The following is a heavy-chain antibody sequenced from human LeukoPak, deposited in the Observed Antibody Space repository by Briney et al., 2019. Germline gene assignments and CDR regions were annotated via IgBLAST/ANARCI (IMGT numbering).Heavy chain of an antibody. V-gene: IGHV3-66*01. J-gene: IGHJ4*02. CDR1: GFTVSSNY. Sequence: GSLRLSCAASGFTVSSNYMSWVRQAPGKGLEWVSVIYSGGSTYYADSVKGRFTISRDNSKNTLYLQMNSLRAEDTAVYYCAKDYYTSGSYYNPFFDYWGQGTLVTVSS. CDR2: IYSGGST. D-gene: IGHD3-10*01. CDR3: AKDYYTSGSYYNPFFDY.